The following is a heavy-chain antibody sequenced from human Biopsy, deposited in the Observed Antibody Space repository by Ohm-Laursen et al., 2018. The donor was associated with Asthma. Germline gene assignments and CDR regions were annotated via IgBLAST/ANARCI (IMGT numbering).Heavy chain of an antibody. J-gene: IGHJ4*02. CDR2: INSVFGTT. CDR1: GGTFNTYV. V-gene: IGHV1-69*13. CDR3: ARKAGSCISRTCYSLDF. D-gene: IGHD2-2*01. Sequence: SVKVSCKSLGGTFNTYVIGWVRQAPGQGLEWMGGINSVFGTTTYPQKFQDRVTITADDPTSTVYMELSSLRSEDTAVYFCARKAGSCISRTCYSLDFWGQGTLVTVSS.